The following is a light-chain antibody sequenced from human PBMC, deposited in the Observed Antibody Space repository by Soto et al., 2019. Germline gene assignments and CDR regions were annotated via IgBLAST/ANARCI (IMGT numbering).Light chain of an antibody. V-gene: IGKV1-5*03. J-gene: IGKJ1*01. CDR1: QSISSW. Sequence: DIQLTQSPSTLSASVGDRVTITCRASQSISSWLAWYQQKPGKAPNLLIYKTSNLESGVPSRFSVSGSGTDFTLTISSLQPDDFATYYCQYYNDYCWTFGQGTKVEIK. CDR3: QYYNDYCWT. CDR2: KTS.